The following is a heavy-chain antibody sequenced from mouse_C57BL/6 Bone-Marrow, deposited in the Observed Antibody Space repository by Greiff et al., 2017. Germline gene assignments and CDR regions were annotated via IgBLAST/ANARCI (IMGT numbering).Heavy chain of an antibody. CDR1: GYTFTSYW. Sequence: VQLQQPGAELVKPGASVKLSCKASGYTFTSYWMHWVKQRPGQGLEWIGMIHPNSGSTNYNEKFKSKATLTVDKSSSTAYMQLSSLTSEDSAVYYCARTSITTVAYAMDYWGQGTSVTVSS. CDR3: ARTSITTVAYAMDY. J-gene: IGHJ4*01. V-gene: IGHV1-64*01. CDR2: IHPNSGST. D-gene: IGHD1-1*01.